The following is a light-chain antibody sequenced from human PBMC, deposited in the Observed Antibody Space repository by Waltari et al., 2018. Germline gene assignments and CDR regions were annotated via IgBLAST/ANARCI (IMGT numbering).Light chain of an antibody. CDR2: KAS. J-gene: IGKJ1*01. CDR3: LQDNGEPRS. CDR1: QNNNTW. Sequence: IQMTQSSSTLSASVGDSVTITCRASQNNNTWLACHLQKPGKAPKLLIYKASSLESGVPSRFSGSGSGTEFTLTISSLQPDDFATYYCLQDNGEPRSFGQGTKVEVK. V-gene: IGKV1-5*03.